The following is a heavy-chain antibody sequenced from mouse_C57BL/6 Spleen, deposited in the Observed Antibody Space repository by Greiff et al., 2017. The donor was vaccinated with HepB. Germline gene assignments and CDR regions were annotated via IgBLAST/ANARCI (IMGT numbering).Heavy chain of an antibody. Sequence: EVQRVESGGGLVKPGGSLKLSCAASGFTFSDYGMHWVRQAPEKGLEWVAYISSGSSTIYYADTVKGRFTISRDNAKNTLFLQMTSLRSEDTAMYYWARGELTGVFYYAMDYWGQGTSVTVSS. CDR1: GFTFSDYG. CDR2: ISSGSSTI. D-gene: IGHD4-1*01. CDR3: ARGELTGVFYYAMDY. J-gene: IGHJ4*01. V-gene: IGHV5-17*01.